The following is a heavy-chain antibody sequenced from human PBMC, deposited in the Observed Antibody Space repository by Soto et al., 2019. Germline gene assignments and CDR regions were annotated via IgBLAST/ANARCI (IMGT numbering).Heavy chain of an antibody. CDR1: GYTFTSHY. J-gene: IGHJ2*01. D-gene: IGHD2-15*01. V-gene: IGHV1-46*01. CDR2: INPSGGST. CDR3: AREGSGYCSGGSCYRDWYFDL. Sequence: ASVKVSCKTSGYTFTSHYMHWVRQAPGQGLEWMGIINPSGGSTSYAQKFQGRVTITADASTSTAYMELSSLRSGDTAVYYCAREGSGYCSGGSCYRDWYFDLWGRGTLVTVSS.